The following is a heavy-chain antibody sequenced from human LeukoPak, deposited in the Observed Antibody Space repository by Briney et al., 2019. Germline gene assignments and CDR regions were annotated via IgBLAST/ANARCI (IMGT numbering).Heavy chain of an antibody. J-gene: IGHJ3*02. D-gene: IGHD3-10*01. CDR3: ARYYRGPSAFDI. V-gene: IGHV3-7*01. CDR2: INQDGSEK. Sequence: GGSLRLSCAASGFTFSNYWMSWVRQAPGKGLEWVANINQDGSEKHYVDSVKGRFTISRDNAQNSLLLQINSLRAEDTAVYYCARYYRGPSAFDIWGQGTMVSVSS. CDR1: GFTFSNYW.